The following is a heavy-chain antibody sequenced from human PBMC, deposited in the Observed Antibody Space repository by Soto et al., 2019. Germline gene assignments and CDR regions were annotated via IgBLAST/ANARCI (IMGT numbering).Heavy chain of an antibody. D-gene: IGHD3-10*01. CDR3: ARDLFGVMV. Sequence: PSETLALTCAFSCGSVSRGSYYCGWIRQPPGKGLEWIGYIYYSGSTNYNPSLKSRVTISVDTSKNQFSLKLSSVTAADTAVYYCARDLFGVMVWGQGTLVTVSS. V-gene: IGHV4-61*01. CDR2: IYYSGST. J-gene: IGHJ4*02. CDR1: CGSVSRGSYY.